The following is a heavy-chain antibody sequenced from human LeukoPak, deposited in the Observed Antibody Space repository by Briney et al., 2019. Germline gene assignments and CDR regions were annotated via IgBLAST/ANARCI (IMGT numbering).Heavy chain of an antibody. J-gene: IGHJ4*02. CDR3: ARVALMAVTKYYFDY. Sequence: GASVKVSCKASGYTFTSYDINWVRQAPGQGLEWMGWINPNSGGTNYAQKFQGRVTMTRDTSISTAYMELSRLRSDDTAVYYCARVALMAVTKYYFDYWGQGTLVTVSS. CDR2: INPNSGGT. V-gene: IGHV1-2*02. D-gene: IGHD4-17*01. CDR1: GYTFTSYD.